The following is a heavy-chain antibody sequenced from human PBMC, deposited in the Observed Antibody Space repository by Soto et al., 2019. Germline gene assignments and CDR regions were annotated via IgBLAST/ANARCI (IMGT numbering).Heavy chain of an antibody. V-gene: IGHV1-69*01. CDR2: IIPMLGAT. D-gene: IGHD3-22*01. CDR3: ARENSPDSRGYYLTAYSSYGLDV. CDR1: GGTLSSYA. J-gene: IGHJ6*02. Sequence: QVQVVQSGGEVKKPGSSVKVSCKASGGTLSSYAISWVQQAPGQGLEWMGGIIPMLGATNYAQNFQGRVTITADESTTTADMELTSLRSEDAAVYYCARENSPDSRGYYLTAYSSYGLDVWGQGTTVTVSS.